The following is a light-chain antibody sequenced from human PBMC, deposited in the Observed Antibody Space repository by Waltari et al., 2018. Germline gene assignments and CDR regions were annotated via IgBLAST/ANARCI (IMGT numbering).Light chain of an antibody. J-gene: IGKJ2*01. CDR2: WAS. Sequence: DIVMTQSPASLTVSLGERATINCTSSQSVLSSSNTKNYLGWYQQNPAQPPRLLITWASARECGVPGLFSGIGSGTYFPLSISSLQAEDVAVYYCQRCYTFPYTFGQGTKLEIK. V-gene: IGKV4-1*01. CDR1: QSVLSSSNTKNY. CDR3: QRCYTFPYT.